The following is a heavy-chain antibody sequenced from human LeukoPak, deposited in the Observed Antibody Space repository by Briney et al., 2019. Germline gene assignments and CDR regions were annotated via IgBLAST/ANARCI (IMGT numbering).Heavy chain of an antibody. D-gene: IGHD1-7*01. V-gene: IGHV3-7*01. J-gene: IGHJ6*02. Sequence: GGSLRLSCAAYGFTFSNHWMRWVRQAPGKGLGWVANINQDGSEKYYVDSVKGRFTGSRDNAKNSLDLQMNTLRAEDTAVYYCARRKLTYYYGMDVWGQGTTVTVSS. CDR3: ARRKLTYYYGMDV. CDR2: INQDGSEK. CDR1: GFTFSNHW.